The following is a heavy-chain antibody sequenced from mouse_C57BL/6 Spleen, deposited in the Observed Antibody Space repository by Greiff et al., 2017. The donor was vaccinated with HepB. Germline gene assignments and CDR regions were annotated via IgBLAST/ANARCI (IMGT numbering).Heavy chain of an antibody. CDR2: IDPSDSYT. CDR3: ARINDYDEGDAMDY. D-gene: IGHD2-4*01. V-gene: IGHV1-69*01. Sequence: QVQLQQPGAELVMPGASVKLSCKASGYTFTSYWMHWVKQRPRQGLEWIGEIDPSDSYTNYNQKFKGKSTLTVDKSSSTAYMQLSSLTSEDSAVYYCARINDYDEGDAMDYWGQGTSVTVSS. J-gene: IGHJ4*01. CDR1: GYTFTSYW.